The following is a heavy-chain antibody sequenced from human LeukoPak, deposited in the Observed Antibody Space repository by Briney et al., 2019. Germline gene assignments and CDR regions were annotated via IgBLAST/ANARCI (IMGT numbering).Heavy chain of an antibody. CDR3: ARDAKYYYDSSGYYSIDY. D-gene: IGHD3-22*01. V-gene: IGHV3-21*01. J-gene: IGHJ4*02. CDR1: GFTFSSYS. Sequence: GGSLRLSCAASGFTFSSYSMNWARQAPGKGLEWVSSISSSSSYIYYADSVKGRFTISRDNAKNSLYLQMNSLRAEDTAVYYCARDAKYYYDSSGYYSIDYWGQGTLVTVSS. CDR2: ISSSSSYI.